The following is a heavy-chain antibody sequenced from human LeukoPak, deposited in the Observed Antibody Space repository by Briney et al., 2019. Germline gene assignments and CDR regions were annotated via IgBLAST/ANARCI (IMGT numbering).Heavy chain of an antibody. CDR2: IYSGGST. V-gene: IGHV3-66*01. CDR3: ARGVRYYYDSSGYGLGY. D-gene: IGHD3-22*01. CDR1: GFTVSSNY. Sequence: PGRSLRLSCAASGFTVSSNYMSWVRQAPGKGLEWVSVIYSGGSTYYADSVKGRFTISRDNSKNTLYLQMNSLRAEDTAVYYCARGVRYYYDSSGYGLGYWGQGTLVTVSS. J-gene: IGHJ4*02.